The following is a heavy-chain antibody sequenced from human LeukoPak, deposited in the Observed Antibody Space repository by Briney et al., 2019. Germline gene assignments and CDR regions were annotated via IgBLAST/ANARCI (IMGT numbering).Heavy chain of an antibody. CDR1: GGSISSYY. CDR3: ARDGGMESVAGSYYFDY. J-gene: IGHJ4*02. V-gene: IGHV4-59*12. CDR2: IYYSGST. D-gene: IGHD6-19*01. Sequence: SETLSLTCTVSGGSISSYYWSWIRQPPGKGLEWIGYIYYSGSTNYNPSLKSRVTISVDTSKNQFSLKLSSVTAADTAVYYCARDGGMESVAGSYYFDYWGQGTLVTVSS.